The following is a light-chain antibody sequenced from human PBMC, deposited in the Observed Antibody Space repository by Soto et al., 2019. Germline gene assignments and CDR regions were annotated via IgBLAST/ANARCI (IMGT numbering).Light chain of an antibody. CDR3: QQFDNLPLT. V-gene: IGKV1-33*01. Sequence: DIQMTQSPSSLSASVGDRVTITCQATQEISNFLNWYQHKPGKAPKLLIYDASHLETGVPSRFSGSGSGTHFTFTISNLQPEDIATYYCQQFDNLPLTFGGGTKVEIK. CDR1: QEISNF. J-gene: IGKJ4*01. CDR2: DAS.